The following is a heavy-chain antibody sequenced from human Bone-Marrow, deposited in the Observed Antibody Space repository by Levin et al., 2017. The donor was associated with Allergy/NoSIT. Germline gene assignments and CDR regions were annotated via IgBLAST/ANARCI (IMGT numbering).Heavy chain of an antibody. CDR3: ARAGTPKPSSSSWALPFDH. CDR1: GDSISYYY. Sequence: KPSETLSLRCTVSGDSISYYYWSWIRQTPGKGLEWIGFVYQSGSSYSNPSLNDRVTMSVDTSKSQVSLNLFSVTAADTAVYYCARAGTPKPSSSSWALPFDHWGQGVLVTVSS. J-gene: IGHJ4*02. V-gene: IGHV4-59*01. D-gene: IGHD6-13*01. CDR2: VYQSGSS.